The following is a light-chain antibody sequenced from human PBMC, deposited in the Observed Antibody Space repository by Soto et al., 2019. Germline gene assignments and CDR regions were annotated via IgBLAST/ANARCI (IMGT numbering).Light chain of an antibody. CDR3: SSYTSSSTYV. CDR1: SSDVGANNY. J-gene: IGLJ1*01. CDR2: DVT. Sequence: QSVLTQPASVSGSPGQSITISCTGTSSDVGANNYVYWHQQHPGKAPKLMIYDVTNRPSGVSDRFSGSKSGNTASLTISGLQAEDEADYYCSSYTSSSTYVFGAGTKVTVL. V-gene: IGLV2-14*01.